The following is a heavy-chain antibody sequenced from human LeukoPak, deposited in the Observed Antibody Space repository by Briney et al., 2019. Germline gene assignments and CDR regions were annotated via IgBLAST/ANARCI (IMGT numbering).Heavy chain of an antibody. J-gene: IGHJ4*02. CDR2: ISGSGGST. CDR1: GFTFSSYA. V-gene: IGHV3-23*01. Sequence: PGGSLRLSGAASGFTFSSYAMSWVRQAPGKGLEWVSAISGSGGSTYYTDSVKGRFTISRHNSKNTLYLQMNSLRAEDTAVYYCAKDLGPYDVLTVGIDYWGQGTLVTVSS. D-gene: IGHD3-9*01. CDR3: AKDLGPYDVLTVGIDY.